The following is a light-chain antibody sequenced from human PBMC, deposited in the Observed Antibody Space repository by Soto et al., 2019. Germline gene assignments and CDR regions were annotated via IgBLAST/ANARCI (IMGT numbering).Light chain of an antibody. V-gene: IGKV1-39*01. J-gene: IGKJ5*01. Sequence: DIPMTQSPSSLSASVGDRVTITCRASQSISNYLNWYQQKPGKAPKLLIYDASSLESGVPSRFTGSGSGTDFTLTISSLQPEDFATYFCQQSYTTPITFGQGTRLEIK. CDR3: QQSYTTPIT. CDR2: DAS. CDR1: QSISNY.